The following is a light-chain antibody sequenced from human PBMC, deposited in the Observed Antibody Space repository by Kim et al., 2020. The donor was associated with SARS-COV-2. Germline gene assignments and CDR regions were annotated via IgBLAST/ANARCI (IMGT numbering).Light chain of an antibody. J-gene: IGKJ5*01. V-gene: IGKV1-16*01. CDR2: AAD. Sequence: DVQMTQSPSSVSASVGETVTITCRANQDIRNYLAWFQQKPGKAPKSLIFAADSLQSAVPSRFSGSGFGTDFNLTINTLHSEDFATYYCQQYNKYPITFGQGTRLEIK. CDR3: QQYNKYPIT. CDR1: QDIRNY.